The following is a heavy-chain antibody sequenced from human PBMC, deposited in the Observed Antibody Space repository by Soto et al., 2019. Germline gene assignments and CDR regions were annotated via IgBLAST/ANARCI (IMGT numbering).Heavy chain of an antibody. J-gene: IGHJ6*02. V-gene: IGHV5-51*01. CDR1: GYSLTTYW. CDR2: IYPGDSDT. Sequence: LGESLKISCKGSGYSLTTYWIGWVRQMPGKGLEWMGIIYPGDSDTRYSPSFQGQVTISADKSINTAYLQWNSLKASDTAMYYCARLWYYDTSGSRMDVWGQGTTVTVSS. CDR3: ARLWYYDTSGSRMDV. D-gene: IGHD3-22*01.